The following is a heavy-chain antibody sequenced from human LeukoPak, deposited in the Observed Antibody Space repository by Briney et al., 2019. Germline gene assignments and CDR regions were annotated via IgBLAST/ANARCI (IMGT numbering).Heavy chain of an antibody. D-gene: IGHD2-2*01. Sequence: SETLSLTXTVSGGYIGSGSYYWSWIRQPAGQGLQWIGRIYTSGSTNYNPSLKSRVTISVDTSKNQFSLKLSSVTAADTAVYYCAIAVVVPAAMFYFDYWGQGTLVTVSS. CDR2: IYTSGST. CDR3: AIAVVVPAAMFYFDY. V-gene: IGHV4-61*02. CDR1: GGYIGSGSYY. J-gene: IGHJ4*02.